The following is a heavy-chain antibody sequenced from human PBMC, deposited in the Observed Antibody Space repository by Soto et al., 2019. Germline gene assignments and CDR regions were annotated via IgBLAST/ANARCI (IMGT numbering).Heavy chain of an antibody. J-gene: IGHJ3*02. Sequence: EVQLLESGGGMVEPRGSLKLSCAASGFSFGTYVMNWVRQAPGKGLEWVSGISGSGGRVYSADSVKGRFTISRDNSRNPLYLQMNNLRAEDTAIYYCAMTRLYDTGTNDYHRDALDIWGQGTQVTVSS. CDR1: GFSFGTYV. CDR3: AMTRLYDTGTNDYHRDALDI. CDR2: ISGSGGRV. V-gene: IGHV3-23*01. D-gene: IGHD3-22*01.